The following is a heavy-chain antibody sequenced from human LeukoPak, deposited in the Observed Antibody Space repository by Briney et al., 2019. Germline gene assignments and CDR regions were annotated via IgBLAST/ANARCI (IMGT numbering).Heavy chain of an antibody. Sequence: SETLSLTCAVSGGSISSGSYYWSWIRQPAGKGLEWIGRIYTSGSTNYNPSLKSRVTISVDTSKNQFSLKLSSVTAADTAVYYCARVTGGGSGKYYYYYMDVWGKGTTVTISS. CDR1: GGSISSGSYY. J-gene: IGHJ6*03. V-gene: IGHV4-61*02. D-gene: IGHD3-10*01. CDR3: ARVTGGGSGKYYYYYMDV. CDR2: IYTSGST.